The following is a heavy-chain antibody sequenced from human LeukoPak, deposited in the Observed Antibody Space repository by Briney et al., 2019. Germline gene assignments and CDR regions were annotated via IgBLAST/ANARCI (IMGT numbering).Heavy chain of an antibody. CDR3: ARGGVVPAAVSNY. CDR1: GFTFSSYW. CDR2: IKQDGSEK. Sequence: GGSLRLSCAASGFTFSSYWMSWVGQAPGKGLEGVANIKQDGSEKYYVDSVKGRFTISRDNAKNSLYLQMNSLRAEDTAVYYCARGGVVPAAVSNYWGQGTLVTVSS. D-gene: IGHD2-2*01. J-gene: IGHJ4*02. V-gene: IGHV3-7*01.